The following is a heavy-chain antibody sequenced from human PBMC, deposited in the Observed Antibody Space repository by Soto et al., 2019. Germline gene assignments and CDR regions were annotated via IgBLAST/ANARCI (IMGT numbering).Heavy chain of an antibody. J-gene: IGHJ3*02. CDR2: INPSGGST. CDR3: VRDRRYAFDI. CDR1: GYTFTSYY. D-gene: IGHD3-3*01. V-gene: IGHV1-46*01. Sequence: ASVKVSCKASGYTFTSYYMHWVRQAPGQGLEWMGIINPSGGSTSYAQKFQGRVTMTRDTSTSTVYMELNSLTDEDTAVYYCVRDRRYAFDIWGQGAMVTVSS.